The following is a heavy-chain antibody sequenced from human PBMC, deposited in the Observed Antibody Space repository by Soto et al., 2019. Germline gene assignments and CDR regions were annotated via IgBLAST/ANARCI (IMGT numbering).Heavy chain of an antibody. CDR2: IIPIFGTA. Sequence: VASVKVSCKASGGTFSSYAISWVRQAPGQGLEWMGGIIPIFGTANYAQKFQGRVTITADESTSTAYMELSSLRSEDTAVYYCARTPTYGMDVWGQGTTVTVSS. CDR3: ARTPTYGMDV. J-gene: IGHJ6*01. D-gene: IGHD2-21*01. CDR1: GGTFSSYA. V-gene: IGHV1-69*13.